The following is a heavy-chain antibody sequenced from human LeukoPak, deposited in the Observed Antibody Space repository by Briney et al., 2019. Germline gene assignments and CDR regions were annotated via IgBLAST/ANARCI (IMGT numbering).Heavy chain of an antibody. D-gene: IGHD3-3*01. Sequence: SETLSLTCTVSGGSISSYYCNWIRQPPGKGLEWIGYMYYSGSTTYNPSLKSRVTISVDTSKNQFSLNLSSVTAADTAVYYCARVRVWSGYPYYFDYWGQGTLVTVSS. V-gene: IGHV4-59*01. CDR3: ARVRVWSGYPYYFDY. CDR1: GGSISSYY. J-gene: IGHJ4*02. CDR2: MYYSGST.